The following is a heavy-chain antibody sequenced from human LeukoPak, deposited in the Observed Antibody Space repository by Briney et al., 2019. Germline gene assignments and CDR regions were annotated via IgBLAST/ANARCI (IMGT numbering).Heavy chain of an antibody. CDR2: IGTYDGDT. CDR3: ARDYEGATRRDLFDP. J-gene: IGHJ5*01. Sequence: ASVKVSCKASGYIFTDYGISWVRQAPGQGLERMGWIGTYDGDTNFARRVEGRVTLTIDTSTNTVYMELRGLRSDDTAMYYCARDYEGATRRDLFDPWGQGTLVTVSS. D-gene: IGHD1-26*01. V-gene: IGHV1-18*01. CDR1: GYIFTDYG.